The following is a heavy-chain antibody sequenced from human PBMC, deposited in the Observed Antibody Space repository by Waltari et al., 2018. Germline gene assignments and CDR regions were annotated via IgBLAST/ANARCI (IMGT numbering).Heavy chain of an antibody. V-gene: IGHV3-9*03. CDR2: INWNSGNI. CDR3: VKESHTTSPYRHFDY. CDR1: GFTVEDND. Sequence: EVQLLESGDCLIQPGRSPRLSCAASGFTVEDNDMHWVRQAPGKGLEWVSGINWNSGNIRYADSVKGRFTISRDNAKNSLYLQMNSLRAEDMALYYCVKESHTTSPYRHFDYWGQGTLVVVSS. J-gene: IGHJ4*02. D-gene: IGHD1-1*01.